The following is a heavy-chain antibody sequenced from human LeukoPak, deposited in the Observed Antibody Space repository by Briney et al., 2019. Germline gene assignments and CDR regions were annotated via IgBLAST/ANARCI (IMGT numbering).Heavy chain of an antibody. J-gene: IGHJ4*02. D-gene: IGHD3-16*01. CDR1: RFTLSNAW. CDR3: TTEPRGRYYFDY. V-gene: IGHV3-15*01. CDR2: IKSKTDGGTT. Sequence: GGSLRLSCAASRFTLSNAWMSSVRQAPGKGVEWVGRIKSKTDGGTTEYAAPVKGRITISRDDSKNTLYLQMNSLKTEDTAVYYCTTEPRGRYYFDYWGQGTLVTVSS.